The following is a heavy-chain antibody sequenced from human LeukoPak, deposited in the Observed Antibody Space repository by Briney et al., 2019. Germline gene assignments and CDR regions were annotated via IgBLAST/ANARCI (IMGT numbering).Heavy chain of an antibody. CDR1: GGSISSYY. CDR3: ARVVPGGRGYYFDY. V-gene: IGHV4-59*01. CDR2: IYYGGST. J-gene: IGHJ4*02. Sequence: PSETLSLTCTVSGGSISSYYWSWIRQPPGKGLEWIGYIYYGGSTNYNPSLKSRVTVSVDTSKNQFSLKLSSVTAADTAVYYCARVVPGGRGYYFDYWGQGTLVTVSS. D-gene: IGHD2-2*01.